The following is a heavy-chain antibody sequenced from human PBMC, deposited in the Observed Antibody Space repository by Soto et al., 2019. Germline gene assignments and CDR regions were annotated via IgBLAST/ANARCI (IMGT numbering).Heavy chain of an antibody. J-gene: IGHJ2*01. Sequence: EVQLVESGGGLGQPGGSLRLSCAASGFTFSSYDMHWVHQATGKGLEWVSGIGNTGGPYYPGSVKGRFTISRDNAKNSLYLQMNSLSAGDTAVYFCARALLYHGSRYFDLWGRGTLVTVSS. CDR2: IGNTGGP. D-gene: IGHD2-2*01. CDR3: ARALLYHGSRYFDL. V-gene: IGHV3-13*05. CDR1: GFTFSSYD.